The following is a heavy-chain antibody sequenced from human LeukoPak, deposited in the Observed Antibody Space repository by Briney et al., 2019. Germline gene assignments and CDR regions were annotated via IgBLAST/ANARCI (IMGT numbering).Heavy chain of an antibody. CDR3: AKGPSLIFGVLYYYYMDV. Sequence: SETLSLTCTVSGGSIASDSYYWGWMRQPPGKDREWIGGGYHSGSSYYNPSLKSRITTISVDTSRNQFFLKVSSVTAADTAVYYCAKGPSLIFGVLYYYYMDVWGKGTTVTVSS. J-gene: IGHJ6*03. D-gene: IGHD3-3*01. CDR2: GYHSGSS. CDR1: GGSIASDSYY. V-gene: IGHV4-39*01.